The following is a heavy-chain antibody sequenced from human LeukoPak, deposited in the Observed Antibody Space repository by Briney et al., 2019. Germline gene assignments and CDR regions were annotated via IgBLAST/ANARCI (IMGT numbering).Heavy chain of an antibody. CDR2: IYYSGST. V-gene: IGHV4-31*03. J-gene: IGHJ4*02. CDR1: GGSTSSGGYY. Sequence: SETLSLTCTVSGGSTSSGGYYWSWIRQHPGKGLEWIGYIYYSGSTYYNPSLKSRVTISVDTSKNQFSLKLSSVTAADTAVYYCAREQQLVRGYFDYWGQGTLVTVSS. CDR3: AREQQLVRGYFDY. D-gene: IGHD6-13*01.